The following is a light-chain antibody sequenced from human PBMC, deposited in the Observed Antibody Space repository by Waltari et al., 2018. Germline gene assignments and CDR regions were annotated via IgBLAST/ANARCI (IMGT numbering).Light chain of an antibody. CDR3: QQSYSTPIT. CDR1: QSISSY. Sequence: DIQMTQSPSSLSASVGDRVTITCRASQSISSYLNWYQQKPGKAPKLLSYAASILQSGVPSRFSGSGSGTDFTLTISSLQPEDFATYYCQQSYSTPITFGQGTRLEIK. V-gene: IGKV1-39*01. CDR2: AAS. J-gene: IGKJ5*01.